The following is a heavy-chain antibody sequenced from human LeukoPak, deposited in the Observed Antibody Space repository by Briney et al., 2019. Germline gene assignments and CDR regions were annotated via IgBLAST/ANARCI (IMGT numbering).Heavy chain of an antibody. CDR1: GGSISSGGYS. CDR3: ARTAMPYYDFWSGPPLYFDY. J-gene: IGHJ4*02. Sequence: TSSETLSLTCAVSGGSISSGGYSWSWIRQPPGKGLEWIGYIYHSGSTYYNPSLKSRVTISVDRSKNQFSLKLSSVTAADTAVYYCARTAMPYYDFWSGPPLYFDYWGQGTLVTVSS. D-gene: IGHD3-3*01. V-gene: IGHV4-30-2*01. CDR2: IYHSGST.